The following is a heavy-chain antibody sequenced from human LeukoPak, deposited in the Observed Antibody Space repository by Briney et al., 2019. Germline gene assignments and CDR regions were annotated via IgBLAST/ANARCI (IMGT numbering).Heavy chain of an antibody. J-gene: IGHJ4*02. CDR2: ISWNSGSI. D-gene: IGHD5-12*01. CDR1: GFTFDDYA. Sequence: QPGRSLRLSCAASGFTFDDYAMHWARQAPGKGLEWVSGISWNSGSIGYADSVKGRFTISRDNAKNSLYLQMNSLRAEDMALYYCAKDTGDIVVGYDNYFDYWGQGTLVTVSS. CDR3: AKDTGDIVVGYDNYFDY. V-gene: IGHV3-9*03.